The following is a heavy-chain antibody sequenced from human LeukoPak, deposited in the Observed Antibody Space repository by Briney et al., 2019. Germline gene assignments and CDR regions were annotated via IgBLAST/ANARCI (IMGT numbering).Heavy chain of an antibody. CDR3: ARGLRSWYFDY. J-gene: IGHJ4*02. D-gene: IGHD2-15*01. CDR1: GGSISSGSYY. CDR2: IYYSGST. Sequence: SQTLSLTCTVSGGSISSGSYYWSWIRQPPGKGLEWIGYIYYSGSTNYSPSLKSRVTISVDTSKNQFSLKLSSVTAADTAVYYCARGLRSWYFDYWGQGTLVTVSA. V-gene: IGHV4-61*01.